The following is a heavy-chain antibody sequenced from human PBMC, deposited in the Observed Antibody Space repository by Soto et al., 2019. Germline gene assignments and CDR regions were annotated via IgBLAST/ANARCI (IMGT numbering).Heavy chain of an antibody. Sequence: QVQLVQSGAEVKKPGSSVKVSCKASGGPFSNDIITWVRQAPGQGLEWMGRIIPLLSTSTYAQKFQGRLTSTADRSTGTAYMELNNLRSEDTAVYYCARDSPIGSTFSVYDAIDYWGQGTRITVSS. CDR1: GGPFSNDI. D-gene: IGHD5-12*01. CDR3: ARDSPIGSTFSVYDAIDY. V-gene: IGHV1-69*08. J-gene: IGHJ4*02. CDR2: IIPLLSTS.